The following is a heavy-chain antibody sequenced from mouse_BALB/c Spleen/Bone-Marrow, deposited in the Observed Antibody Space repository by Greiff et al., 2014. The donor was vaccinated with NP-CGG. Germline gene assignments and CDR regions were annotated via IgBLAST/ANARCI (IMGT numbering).Heavy chain of an antibody. CDR1: GYTFTSYW. J-gene: IGHJ2*01. Sequence: QVQLQQSGAELAKPGASVKMSCKASGYTFTSYWMHWVKQRPGQGLEWIGYINPSTGYTEYNQKFKDKATLTADKSSSTAYMQLSSLTSEDSAVYYCARSPHYYDLDYWGQDTTLTVSS. CDR2: INPSTGYT. CDR3: ARSPHYYDLDY. V-gene: IGHV1-7*01. D-gene: IGHD1-2*01.